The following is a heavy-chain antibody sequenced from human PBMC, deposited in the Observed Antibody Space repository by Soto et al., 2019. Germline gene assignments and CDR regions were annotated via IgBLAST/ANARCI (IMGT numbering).Heavy chain of an antibody. CDR2: INHSGST. D-gene: IGHD3-10*01. J-gene: IGHJ5*02. CDR1: GGSFSGYY. V-gene: IGHV4-34*01. CDR3: AREERLLWFGELLRGPNWFDP. Sequence: QVQLQQWGAGLLKPSETLSLTCAVYGGSFSGYYWSWIRQPPGKGLEWIGEINHSGSTNYNPSLKSRVTISVDTSKNQFSLKLSSVTAADTGVYYCAREERLLWFGELLRGPNWFDPWGQGTLVTVSS.